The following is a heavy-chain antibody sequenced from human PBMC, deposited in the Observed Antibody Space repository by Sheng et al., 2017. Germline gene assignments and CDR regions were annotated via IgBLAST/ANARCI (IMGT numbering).Heavy chain of an antibody. V-gene: IGHV4-34*01. Sequence: QVQLQQWGAGLLKPSETLSLTCAVYGGSFSGYYWSWIRQPPGKGLEWIGEINHSGSTNYNPSLKSRVTISVDTSKNQFSLKLSSVTAADTAVYYCARGRRRAGMDVWGQGTTVTVSS. CDR2: INHSGST. J-gene: IGHJ6*02. CDR1: GGSFSGYY. CDR3: ARGRRRAGMDV.